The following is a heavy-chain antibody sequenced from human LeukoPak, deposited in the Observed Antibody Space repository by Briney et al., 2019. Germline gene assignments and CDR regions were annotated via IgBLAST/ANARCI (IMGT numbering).Heavy chain of an antibody. Sequence: GGSLRLSCIASGFTFGYYAMRWVRQAPGKGREGVGFIRSKAYGGTTEYAASVKSRCSMSRDDSKSIAYLQMNSLRTEDTAVFYCTRDCSGGSCWGDAFDIWGQGTMVTVSS. D-gene: IGHD2-15*01. J-gene: IGHJ3*02. CDR3: TRDCSGGSCWGDAFDI. CDR2: IRSKAYGGTT. V-gene: IGHV3-49*04. CDR1: GFTFGYYA.